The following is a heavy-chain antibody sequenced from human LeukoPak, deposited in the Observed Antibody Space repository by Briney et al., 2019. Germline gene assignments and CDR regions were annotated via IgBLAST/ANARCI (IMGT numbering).Heavy chain of an antibody. J-gene: IGHJ6*03. V-gene: IGHV4-4*07. CDR1: GGSISSYY. CDR2: IDTSGSI. CDR3: ARVKSSTRGPYYHYYMDV. Sequence: PSETLSLTCTVSGGSISSYYWSWIRQPAGKGLEWIGRIDTSGSIIYNPCLKSRVTISVDTSKNQLSLKVSSVTAADTAVYYCARVKSSTRGPYYHYYMDVWGKGTTVIVSS. D-gene: IGHD3-10*01.